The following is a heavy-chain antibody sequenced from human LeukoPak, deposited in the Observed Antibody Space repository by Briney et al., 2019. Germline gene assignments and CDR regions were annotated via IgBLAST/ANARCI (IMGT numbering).Heavy chain of an antibody. J-gene: IGHJ4*02. V-gene: IGHV3-23*01. CDR1: GFTLSSYA. CDR2: ISDTGNT. CDR3: AKDKSERIAARPSGFDY. D-gene: IGHD6-6*01. Sequence: GGSLRLSCAASGFTLSSYAMSWVRQAPGKGLEWVSAISDTGNTYHADSVKGRFTFSRDSSKNTLFLQMNRLRPEDAAVYYCAKDKSERIAARPSGFDYWGQGTLVTVSS.